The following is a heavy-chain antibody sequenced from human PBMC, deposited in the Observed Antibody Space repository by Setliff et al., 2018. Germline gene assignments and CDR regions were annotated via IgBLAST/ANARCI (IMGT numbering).Heavy chain of an antibody. J-gene: IGHJ4*02. CDR3: TRARDRSGYWDFDY. Sequence: PGGSLRLSCAASASGFAFSSIWMNWVRQAPGKGLEWVGRVTAGGTTNYAAPVKGRFTISRDDSKNSLYLQMNSLKTEDTAVYYCTRARDRSGYWDFDYWGQGTLVTVSS. CDR1: GFAFSSIW. D-gene: IGHD3-3*01. CDR2: VTAGGTT. V-gene: IGHV3-15*07.